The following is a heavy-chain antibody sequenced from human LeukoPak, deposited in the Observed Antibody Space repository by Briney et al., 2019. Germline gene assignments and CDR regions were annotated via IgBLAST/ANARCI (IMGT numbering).Heavy chain of an antibody. CDR3: ARDSGRGSTSDY. J-gene: IGHJ4*02. D-gene: IGHD3-10*01. CDR1: GFTFSSYS. V-gene: IGHV3-21*01. CDR2: ISSSSSYI. Sequence: PGGSLRLSCAASGFTFSSYSMNWVRQAPGKGLEWVSSISSSSSYIYYADSVKGRFTISRDNAKNSLYLQMNSPRAEDTAVYYCARDSGRGSTSDYWGQGTLVTVSS.